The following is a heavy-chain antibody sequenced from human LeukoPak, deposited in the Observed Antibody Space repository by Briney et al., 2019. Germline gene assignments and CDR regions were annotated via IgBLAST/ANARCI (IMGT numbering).Heavy chain of an antibody. V-gene: IGHV4-34*01. Sequence: SETLSLTCAVYGGSFSGYYWSWIRQPPGKGLEWVGEINHSGSTNYNPSLKSRVTISVDTSKNQFSLKLSSVTAADTAVYYCARALGAFDIWGQGTMVTVSS. CDR2: INHSGST. J-gene: IGHJ3*02. CDR1: GGSFSGYY. CDR3: ARALGAFDI.